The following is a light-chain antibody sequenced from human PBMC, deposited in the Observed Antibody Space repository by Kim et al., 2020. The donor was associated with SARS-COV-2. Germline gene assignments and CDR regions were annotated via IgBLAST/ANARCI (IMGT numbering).Light chain of an antibody. J-gene: IGKJ1*01. CDR1: QDISNY. CDR3: QKYNSAPWT. CDR2: AAS. Sequence: DIQMTQSPSSLSASLGDRVTITCRASQDISNYLAWYQQKPGKVPKLLIYAASTLQSGVPSRFSGSGSGTDFTLTISSLQPEDVATYYCQKYNSAPWTFGQGTKVDIK. V-gene: IGKV1-27*01.